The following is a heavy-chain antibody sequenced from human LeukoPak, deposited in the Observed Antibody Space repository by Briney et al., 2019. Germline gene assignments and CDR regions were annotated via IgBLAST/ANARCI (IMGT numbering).Heavy chain of an antibody. D-gene: IGHD5-12*01. V-gene: IGHV3-23*01. J-gene: IGHJ4*02. CDR2: ISGSGGST. CDR1: GFTFSSYA. CDR3: AKGSIVATTNFDN. Sequence: TGGSLRLSCAASGFTFSSYAMSWVRQAPGKGLEWVSAISGSGGSTYYADSVKGRFTISRDNSKNTLYLQMNSLRAEDTAVYYCAKGSIVATTNFDNWGQGTLVTVSS.